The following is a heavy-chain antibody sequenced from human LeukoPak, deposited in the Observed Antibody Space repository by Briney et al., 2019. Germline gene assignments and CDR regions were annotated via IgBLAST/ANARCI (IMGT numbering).Heavy chain of an antibody. CDR3: ARGGYRFGYAAY. CDR2: IYSGGST. CDR1: GFTVSSNY. J-gene: IGHJ4*02. D-gene: IGHD5-18*01. V-gene: IGHV3-53*01. Sequence: GGSLRLSCAASGFTVSSNYMSWVRQAPGKGLEWVSVIYSGGSTYYADSVKGRFTISRDISKNTLSLQMNNLRAEDTAVYYCARGGYRFGYAAYWGQGSLVTVSS.